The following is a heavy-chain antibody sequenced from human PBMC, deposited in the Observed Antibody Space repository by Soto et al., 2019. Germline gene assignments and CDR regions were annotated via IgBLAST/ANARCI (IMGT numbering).Heavy chain of an antibody. Sequence: EVQLVESGGGLVKPGGSLRLSCAASGFTFNTYDMNWVRQAPGKGLEWVSSITTSSAYIYYADSLKGRTTISRDNAKNSLFLQMNSLRAEDTAVYYFVMSGTARLLRHSWFDTWGQGTLVTVSS. D-gene: IGHD2-21*01. CDR2: ITTSSAYI. J-gene: IGHJ5*02. V-gene: IGHV3-21*01. CDR1: GFTFNTYD. CDR3: VMSGTARLLRHSWFDT.